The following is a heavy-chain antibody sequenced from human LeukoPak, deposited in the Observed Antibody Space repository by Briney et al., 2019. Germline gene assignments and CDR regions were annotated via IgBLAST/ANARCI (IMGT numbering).Heavy chain of an antibody. J-gene: IGHJ4*02. D-gene: IGHD3-10*01. CDR2: INHSGST. Sequence: SETLSLTCAVYGGSFSGYYWSWIRQPPGKGLEWIGEINHSGSTNYNPSLKSRVTISVDTSKNQSSLKLSSVTAADTAVYYCARGWFGELLHWGQGTLVTVSS. CDR1: GGSFSGYY. V-gene: IGHV4-34*01. CDR3: ARGWFGELLH.